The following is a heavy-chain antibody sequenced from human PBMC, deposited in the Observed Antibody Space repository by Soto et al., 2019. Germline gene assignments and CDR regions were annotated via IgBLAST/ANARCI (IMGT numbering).Heavy chain of an antibody. Sequence: QVQLVQSGAEVKNPGASVKVSCEASGYTFTSDGISWVRQAPGQGLEWMGWINTHNGDTNYAQKFQGRVTMTEDTSTDTAYMELSSLRSEDTAVYYCATSHGGYCSGGSCSSTFDYWGQGTLVTVSS. D-gene: IGHD2-15*01. CDR2: INTHNGDT. J-gene: IGHJ4*02. V-gene: IGHV1-18*04. CDR3: ATSHGGYCSGGSCSSTFDY. CDR1: GYTFTSDG.